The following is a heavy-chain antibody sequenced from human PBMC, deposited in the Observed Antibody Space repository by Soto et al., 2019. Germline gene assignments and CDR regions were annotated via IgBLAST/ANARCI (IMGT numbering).Heavy chain of an antibody. J-gene: IGHJ3*02. CDR2: IKPNSGGP. CDR3: ARDRSPDAFDI. Sequence: QVHLVQSGAEVKKPGASVKVSCKASRDTFTGYYMHWVRQAPGQGLEWKGWIKPNSGGPNYAQKFKGRVTMTRDTSISTVYMELSRLRSDDMAVYYCARDRSPDAFDIWGQGTMVTVSS. V-gene: IGHV1-2*02. CDR1: RDTFTGYY.